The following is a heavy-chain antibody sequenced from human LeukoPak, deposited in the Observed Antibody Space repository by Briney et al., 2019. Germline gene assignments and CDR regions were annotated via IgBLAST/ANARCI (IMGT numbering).Heavy chain of an antibody. CDR2: IYTSGST. V-gene: IGHV4-4*07. D-gene: IGHD3-9*01. J-gene: IGHJ6*02. Sequence: PSETLSLTCTVSGGSISSYYWSWLRQPAGKGLEWIGRIYTSGSTNYNPSLKSRVTMSVDTSKNQLSLKLSSVTAADTAVYYCARERDDYDILTGYYGYYYYGMDGGGQGTTVTVSS. CDR3: ARERDDYDILTGYYGYYYYGMDG. CDR1: GGSISSYY.